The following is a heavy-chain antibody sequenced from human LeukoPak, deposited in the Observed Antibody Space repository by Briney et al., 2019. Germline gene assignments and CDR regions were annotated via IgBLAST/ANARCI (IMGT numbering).Heavy chain of an antibody. D-gene: IGHD3-10*02. J-gene: IGHJ4*02. Sequence: PGGSLSLSCAVSGLTVSTHGMSWVRQAPGKGLEGVSGISGSSGSTYYANSVKGRFTISGDNSKNTVYLQMNSLTAQDTAVYYCANSVFGWGQGTLGTVSS. CDR2: ISGSSGST. V-gene: IGHV3-23*01. CDR1: GLTVSTHG. CDR3: ANSVFG.